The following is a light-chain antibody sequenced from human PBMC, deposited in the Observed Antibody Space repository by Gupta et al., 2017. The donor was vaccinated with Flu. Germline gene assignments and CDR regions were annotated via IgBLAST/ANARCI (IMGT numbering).Light chain of an antibody. CDR3: NSRDSSTKF. CDR2: AEN. J-gene: IGLJ2*01. Sequence: SSELTQDPAVSVALGQTVRITCQGDSLRNFYASWYQQKPGQAPVLVVYAENTRPAGIPDRFSGSSSGNTAALTITGAQAEDEADYYCNSRDSSTKFFGGGTKLTVL. CDR1: SLRNFY. V-gene: IGLV3-19*01.